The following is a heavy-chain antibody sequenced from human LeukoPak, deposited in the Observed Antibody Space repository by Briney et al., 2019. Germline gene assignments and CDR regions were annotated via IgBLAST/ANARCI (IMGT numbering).Heavy chain of an antibody. CDR1: GGTFSSYA. V-gene: IGHV1-69*13. CDR3: ARDLDRLRFLRGDY. D-gene: IGHD3-3*01. Sequence: ASVKVSCKASGGTFSSYAISWVRQAPGQGLEWMGGIIPIFGTANYAQKFQGRVTITADESTSTAYMELSSLRSEDTAVYYCARDLDRLRFLRGDYWGQGTLVTVSS. J-gene: IGHJ4*02. CDR2: IIPIFGTA.